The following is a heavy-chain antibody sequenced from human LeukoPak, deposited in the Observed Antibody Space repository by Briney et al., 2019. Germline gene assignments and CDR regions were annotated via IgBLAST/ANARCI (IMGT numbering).Heavy chain of an antibody. CDR1: GFTFDDYA. CDR3: AKDRGDFWSGYLDV. V-gene: IGHV3-9*01. Sequence: PGGSLRLSCAASGFTFDDYAMHWVRQAPGKGLEWVSGISWNSGRIGSADSVKGRFTISSDNAKNSLYLQMNSIRAEDTALYYCAKDRGDFWSGYLDVWGKGTTVTVSS. CDR2: ISWNSGRI. J-gene: IGHJ6*03. D-gene: IGHD3-3*01.